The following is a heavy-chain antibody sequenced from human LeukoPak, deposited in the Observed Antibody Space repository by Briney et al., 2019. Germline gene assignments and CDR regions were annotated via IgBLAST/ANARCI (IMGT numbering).Heavy chain of an antibody. CDR3: AAAGVPAAKLPVLRFLEWFSGAFDY. CDR1: GCIVSNNY. D-gene: IGHD3-3*01. J-gene: IGHJ4*02. V-gene: IGHV3-53*01. CDR2: IYSGGST. Sequence: GGSLRLSCAASGCIVSNNYMSWVRQAPGKGLEWVSVIYSGGSTHYADSVKGRFTISRDHSKNTLYLQMNSLRDEDTAVYYCAAAGVPAAKLPVLRFLEWFSGAFDYWGQGTLVTVSS.